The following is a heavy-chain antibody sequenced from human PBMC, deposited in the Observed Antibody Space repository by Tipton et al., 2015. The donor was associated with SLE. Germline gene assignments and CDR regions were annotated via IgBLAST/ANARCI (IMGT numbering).Heavy chain of an antibody. D-gene: IGHD3-10*01. J-gene: IGHJ5*02. CDR2: IYHSGST. Sequence: GLVKPSETLSLTCIVSGYSIRSGYYWGWVRQPPGKGLEWIGSIYHSGSTNYKPSLKSRVTISVDTSKNQFSLKLSSVTAADTAVYYCARDPGQFVSGPWGQGILVTVSS. CDR3: ARDPGQFVSGP. V-gene: IGHV4-38-2*02. CDR1: GYSIRSGYY.